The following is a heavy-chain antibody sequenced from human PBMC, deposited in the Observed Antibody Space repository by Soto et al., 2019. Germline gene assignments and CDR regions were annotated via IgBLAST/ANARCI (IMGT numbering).Heavy chain of an antibody. J-gene: IGHJ6*02. CDR3: AKEASNYYRYYYYGMDV. CDR2: ISYDGSNK. D-gene: IGHD4-4*01. Sequence: GGSLRLSCAASGFTFSSYGMHWVRQAPGKGLEWVAVISYDGSNKYYADSVKGRFTISRDNSKNTLYLQMNSLRAEDTAVYYCAKEASNYYRYYYYGMDVWGQGTTVTVSS. V-gene: IGHV3-30*18. CDR1: GFTFSSYG.